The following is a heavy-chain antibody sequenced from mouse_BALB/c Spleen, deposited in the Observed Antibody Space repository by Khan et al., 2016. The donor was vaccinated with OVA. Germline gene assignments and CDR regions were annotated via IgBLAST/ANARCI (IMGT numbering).Heavy chain of an antibody. J-gene: IGHJ2*01. CDR1: GYTFTDYN. CDR3: TSARYGMYGY. CDR2: INPNIGYT. Sequence: VRLQQSGPELVKPGASVKIPCKASGYTFTDYNIDWVKQSHGKSLEWIGDINPNIGYTIYNEKFKGKATLTVDKSSNTAYMELRSLTSEDTAVYYCTSARYGMYGYWGQGTALTVSS. V-gene: IGHV1-18*01. D-gene: IGHD2-10*02.